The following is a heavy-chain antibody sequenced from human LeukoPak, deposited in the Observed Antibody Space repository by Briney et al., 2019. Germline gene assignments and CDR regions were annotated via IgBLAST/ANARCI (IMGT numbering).Heavy chain of an antibody. D-gene: IGHD3-16*01. CDR1: GDNFSSYV. CDR3: TREGVYTPDPTSYHRLPFDF. J-gene: IGHJ3*01. V-gene: IGHV1-69*04. Sequence: SVKVSCTASGDNFSSYVTTWVRQAPGQALEWVGRIIPIRNVANFAQKFKGRVTITADKSTNTAHLELSSLRSEDTAVYYCTREGVYTPDPTSYHRLPFDFWGEGTLVIVSS. CDR2: IIPIRNVA.